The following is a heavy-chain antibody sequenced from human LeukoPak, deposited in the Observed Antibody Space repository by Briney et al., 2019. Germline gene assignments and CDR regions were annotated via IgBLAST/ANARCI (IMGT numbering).Heavy chain of an antibody. CDR2: IKTDGSEK. D-gene: IGHD2-15*01. Sequence: GGSLRLSCEGSGFTFSNYWMGWVRQAPGKGLQWVANIKTDGSEKYYVDSVKGRFTISRDNAKNPLYLQMNSLRAEDTALYYCAKDISDTQTFDYWGQGTLVTVSS. CDR1: GFTFSNYW. V-gene: IGHV3-7*03. CDR3: AKDISDTQTFDY. J-gene: IGHJ4*02.